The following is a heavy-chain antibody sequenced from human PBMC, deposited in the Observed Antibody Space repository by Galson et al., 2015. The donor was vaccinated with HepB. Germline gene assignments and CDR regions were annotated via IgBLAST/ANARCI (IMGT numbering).Heavy chain of an antibody. CDR3: ARLPSGYAPGFDI. CDR2: IYYSGST. J-gene: IGHJ3*02. CDR1: GGSISSYY. D-gene: IGHD5-12*01. Sequence: SLTCTVSGGSISSYYWSWIRQPPGKGLEWIGYIYYSGSTNYNPSLKSRVTISVDTSKNQFSLKLSSVTAADTAVYYCARLPSGYAPGFDIWGQGTMVTVSS. V-gene: IGHV4-59*08.